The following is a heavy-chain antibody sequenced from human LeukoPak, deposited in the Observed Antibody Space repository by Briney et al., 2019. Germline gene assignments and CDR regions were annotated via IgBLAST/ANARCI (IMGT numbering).Heavy chain of an antibody. CDR2: IIPIFGTA. V-gene: IGHV1-69*05. D-gene: IGHD1-7*01. Sequence: SVKVSFKASGGTFSSYAISWVRQAPGQGLGWMGGIIPIFGTANYAQKFQGRVTITTDESTSTAYMGLSSLRSEDTAVYYCARDNYAGANWFDPWGQGTLVTVSS. CDR3: ARDNYAGANWFDP. J-gene: IGHJ5*02. CDR1: GGTFSSYA.